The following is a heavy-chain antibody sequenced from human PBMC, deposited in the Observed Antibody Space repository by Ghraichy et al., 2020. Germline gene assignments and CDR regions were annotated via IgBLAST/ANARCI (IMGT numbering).Heavy chain of an antibody. J-gene: IGHJ1*01. Sequence: GESLNISCEVSGTIFRSHGMQWVRQAPGKGLEWVAVISYDGGNKYYADSVKGRFTISRDSSKNTLYLEMNSLRTEDTAVYYCVKDNGGTLWGPSGDEYFQHWGQGTLVIVSS. CDR2: ISYDGGNK. CDR3: VKDNGGTLWGPSGDEYFQH. CDR1: GTIFRSHG. D-gene: IGHD3-10*01. V-gene: IGHV3-30*18.